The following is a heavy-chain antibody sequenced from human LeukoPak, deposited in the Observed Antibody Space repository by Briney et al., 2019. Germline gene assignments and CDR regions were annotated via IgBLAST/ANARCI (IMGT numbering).Heavy chain of an antibody. D-gene: IGHD6-13*01. J-gene: IGHJ4*02. CDR3: TKDFGGIAAAGTIHDY. CDR1: GFTFSSYA. V-gene: IGHV3-23*01. CDR2: ISGSGGST. Sequence: GGSLRLSCAASGFTFSSYAMSWVRQAPGKGLEWVSAISGSGGSTYYADSVKGRFTISRDNSKNTLYLQMNSLRAEDTAVNYCTKDFGGIAAAGTIHDYWGQGTLVTVSS.